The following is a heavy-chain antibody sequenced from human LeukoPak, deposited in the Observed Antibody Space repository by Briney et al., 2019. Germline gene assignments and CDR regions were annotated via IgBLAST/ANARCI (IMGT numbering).Heavy chain of an antibody. CDR1: GYTSSSYA. D-gene: IGHD6-19*01. Sequence: ASLKVSCKAYGYTSSSYAMHWVRQAPGQRLEWMGWLNGGNGNTKFSQKFQGRVTITRDTSASTAYMELSSLRSEDTAVYYCARDRVFGSGLPAYYYGMDVWGQGTTVIVSS. CDR3: ARDRVFGSGLPAYYYGMDV. V-gene: IGHV1-3*01. CDR2: LNGGNGNT. J-gene: IGHJ6*02.